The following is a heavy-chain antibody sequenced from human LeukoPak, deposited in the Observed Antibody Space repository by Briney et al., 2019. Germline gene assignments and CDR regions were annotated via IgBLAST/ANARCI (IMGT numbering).Heavy chain of an antibody. V-gene: IGHV3-48*04. CDR3: ARVSYGGNLGAFDI. CDR2: ISSSSSTI. D-gene: IGHD4-23*01. CDR1: GFTFSSYS. J-gene: IGHJ3*02. Sequence: GGSLRLSCAASGFTFSSYSMNWVRQAPGKGLEWVSYISSSSSTIYYADSVKGRFTISRDNAKNSLYLQMNSLRAEDTAVYYCARVSYGGNLGAFDIWGQGTMVTVSS.